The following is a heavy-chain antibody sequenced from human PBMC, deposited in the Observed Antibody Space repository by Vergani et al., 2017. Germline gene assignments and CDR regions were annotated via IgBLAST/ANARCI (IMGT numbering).Heavy chain of an antibody. J-gene: IGHJ4*02. V-gene: IGHV1-46*01. Sequence: QVQLVQSGAEVKKPGASVKVSCKASGYTFTSYYMHWVRQAPGQGLEWMGIINPSGGSTSYAQKFQGRVTMTRDTSTSTVYMELSSLRSEDTAVYYCARDYSQVVPAATDDYWGQGTLVTVSS. CDR1: GYTFTSYY. CDR3: ARDYSQVVPAATDDY. D-gene: IGHD2-2*01. CDR2: INPSGGST.